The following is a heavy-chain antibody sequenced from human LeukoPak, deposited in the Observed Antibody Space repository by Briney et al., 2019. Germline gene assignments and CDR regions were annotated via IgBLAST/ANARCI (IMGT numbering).Heavy chain of an antibody. V-gene: IGHV1-46*01. D-gene: IGHD3-22*01. CDR2: INPNGGST. Sequence: ASVKVSCKASGGTFSSYAISWVRQAPGQGLEWMGKINPNGGSTSYAQKIQGRVTMSRDTSTSAVYMELSSLRSEDTAIYYCARGYYDSSGYWRFDPWGQGTLVTVSS. CDR3: ARGYYDSSGYWRFDP. J-gene: IGHJ5*02. CDR1: GGTFSSYA.